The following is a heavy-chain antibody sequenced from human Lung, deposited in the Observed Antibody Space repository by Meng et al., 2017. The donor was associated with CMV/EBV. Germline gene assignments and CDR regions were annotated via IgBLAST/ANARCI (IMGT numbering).Heavy chain of an antibody. D-gene: IGHD2-2*02. CDR2: INPNSGGT. CDR1: GYTLTGYY. CDR3: ARYTGHLDP. V-gene: IGHV1-2*03. J-gene: IGHJ5*02. Sequence: QPEAEVKKLGASVKLSGNASGYTLTGYYMHWGQQAPGQGLGWMGRINPNSGGTNDAQKFQGRVAMTRDTSSSTAYMELSRLRSDDTAVYYCARYTGHLDPWGQGTLVTVSS.